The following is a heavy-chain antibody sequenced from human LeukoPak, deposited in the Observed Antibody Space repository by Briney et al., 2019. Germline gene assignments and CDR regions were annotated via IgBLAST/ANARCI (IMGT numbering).Heavy chain of an antibody. V-gene: IGHV5-51*01. CDR3: VVFAPDGDYGDY. D-gene: IGHD4-17*01. J-gene: IGHJ4*02. CDR1: GYSFPNFW. CDR2: IHPGDSDT. Sequence: GESLKISCKGSGYSFPNFWIGWVRQMPGKGLEWVGIIHPGDSDTRFSPSFQGQVTISADKSITTAYLQWSSLQASDTAMYYCVVFAPDGDYGDYWGQGTLVTVSS.